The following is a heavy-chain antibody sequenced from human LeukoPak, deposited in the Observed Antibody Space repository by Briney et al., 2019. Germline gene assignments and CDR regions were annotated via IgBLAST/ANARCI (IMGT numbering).Heavy chain of an antibody. CDR3: PRGYSSVDY. CDR1: RYTFTGYY. J-gene: IGHJ4*02. Sequence: ASVKVSRKPSRYTFTGYYKQLVRQAPRQGLEWVGWINPNSGRTNHAQKYQRRLTITRDTSLSTAYMELRRLRSDVTAVYYCPRGYSSVDYWGQGTLAPVSS. V-gene: IGHV1-2*02. CDR2: INPNSGRT. D-gene: IGHD6-25*01.